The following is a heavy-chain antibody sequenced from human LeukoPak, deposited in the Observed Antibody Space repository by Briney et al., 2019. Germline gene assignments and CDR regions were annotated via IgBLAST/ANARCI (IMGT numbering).Heavy chain of an antibody. D-gene: IGHD2-2*01. CDR1: GFTFYTYG. V-gene: IGHV3-21*01. CDR3: ARPATGYCSSAGCHWDS. Sequence: GGSLRLSCAASGFTFYTYGMSWVRQAPGKGLEWVSSISASSNFIHYAESVRGRFTISRDNAKNSLYLQMNSLGAQDTAVYYCARPATGYCSSAGCHWDSWGQGTLVTVSS. CDR2: ISASSNFI. J-gene: IGHJ4*02.